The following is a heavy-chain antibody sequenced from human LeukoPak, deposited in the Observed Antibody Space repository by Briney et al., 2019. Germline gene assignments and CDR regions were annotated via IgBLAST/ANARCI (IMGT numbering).Heavy chain of an antibody. CDR2: INHSGST. CDR3: ARGSIAVAGKPPSYYYYGMDV. Sequence: SETLSLTCAVYGGSFSGYYWSWIRQPPGKGLEWIGEINHSGSTNYNPSLKSRVTISVDTSKNQFSLKLSSVTAADTAVYYCARGSIAVAGKPPSYYYYGMDVRGQGTTVTVSS. J-gene: IGHJ6*02. CDR1: GGSFSGYY. V-gene: IGHV4-34*01. D-gene: IGHD6-19*01.